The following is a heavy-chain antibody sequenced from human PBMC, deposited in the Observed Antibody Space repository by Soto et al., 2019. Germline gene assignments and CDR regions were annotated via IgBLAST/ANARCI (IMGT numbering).Heavy chain of an antibody. CDR2: IIPKSGDT. J-gene: IGHJ5*02. CDR1: GYTFIDYY. D-gene: IGHD3-22*01. V-gene: IGHV1-2*02. Sequence: ASVKVSCKASGYTFIDYYIHWLRQAPGQGPEWMGWIIPKSGDTKYSEKFQGRVAMTRDTFINTAYMEMTSLRSDDTAVYYCARGFYDSSGFFYAGWFGPWGQGTLVTVSS. CDR3: ARGFYDSSGFFYAGWFGP.